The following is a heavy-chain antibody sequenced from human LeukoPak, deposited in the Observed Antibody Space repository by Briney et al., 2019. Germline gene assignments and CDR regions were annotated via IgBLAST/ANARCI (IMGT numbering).Heavy chain of an antibody. J-gene: IGHJ4*02. CDR2: ISAYNGNT. CDR3: ARDRYYDSSGYPGDY. D-gene: IGHD3-22*01. Sequence: ASVKVSCKASGYTFTSYGISWVRQAPGQGLEWMGWISAYNGNTNYAQKLQGRVTMTTDTSTSTAYMELRSLRSDDTAVYYCARDRYYDSSGYPGDYWGQGTLVTVSP. V-gene: IGHV1-18*01. CDR1: GYTFTSYG.